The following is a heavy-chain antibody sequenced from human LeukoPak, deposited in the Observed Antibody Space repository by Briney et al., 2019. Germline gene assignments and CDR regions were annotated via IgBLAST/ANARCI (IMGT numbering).Heavy chain of an antibody. V-gene: IGHV1-18*01. CDR2: ISVYSGNT. CDR1: GYIFTNYA. Sequence: GASVKVSCKASGYIFTNYAITWVRQAPGQGLEWMGWISVYSGNTHYAQKLQGRVTMTTDTSTTTAYMELRSLRSDDTAVYYCARDYYDTSGYFYGSNYWGQGTLVTVSS. CDR3: ARDYYDTSGYFYGSNY. J-gene: IGHJ4*02. D-gene: IGHD3-22*01.